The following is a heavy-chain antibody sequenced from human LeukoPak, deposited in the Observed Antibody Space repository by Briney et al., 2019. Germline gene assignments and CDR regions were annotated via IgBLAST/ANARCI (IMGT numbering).Heavy chain of an antibody. J-gene: IGHJ4*02. D-gene: IGHD1-26*01. CDR2: IRYDGSNK. V-gene: IGHV3-30*02. Sequence: GGSLRLSCAASGFTFSSYGMHWVRQAPGKGLEWVAFIRYDGSNKYYADSVKGRFTISRDNSKNTLYLQMNSLRAEDTAVYYCAQSGRTKRDAFGYWGQGTLVTVSS. CDR1: GFTFSSYG. CDR3: AQSGRTKRDAFGY.